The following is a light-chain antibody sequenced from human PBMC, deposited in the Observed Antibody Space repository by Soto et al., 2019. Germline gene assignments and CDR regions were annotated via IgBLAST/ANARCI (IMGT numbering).Light chain of an antibody. V-gene: IGLV2-14*01. CDR3: SSNTSSSTLLYV. Sequence: QSALTQPASVSGSPGQWITISCTGTSSDVGGYNYVSWYQQHPGQAPKLMIYDVSNRPSGVSNRFSGSKSGNTASLTISGLQAEDEADYYCSSNTSSSTLLYVFGTGTKLTVL. CDR1: SSDVGGYNY. CDR2: DVS. J-gene: IGLJ1*01.